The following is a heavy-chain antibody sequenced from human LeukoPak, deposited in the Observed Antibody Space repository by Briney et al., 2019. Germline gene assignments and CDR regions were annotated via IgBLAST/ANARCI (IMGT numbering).Heavy chain of an antibody. D-gene: IGHD6-19*01. CDR2: ISANDFRA. Sequence: GGSLRLSCAASGFTVSSHAMSWVRQTPGKGLEWVSVISANDFRAYYAGSVKGRFTISRDNSKNTLYLQMNSLRAEDTAVYYCARDRWGEWLADSYYFDYWGQGTLVTVSS. CDR1: GFTVSSHA. CDR3: ARDRWGEWLADSYYFDY. J-gene: IGHJ4*02. V-gene: IGHV3-23*01.